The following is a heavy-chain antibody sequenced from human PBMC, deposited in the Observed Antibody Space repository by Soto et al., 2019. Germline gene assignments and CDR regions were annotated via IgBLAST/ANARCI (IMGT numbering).Heavy chain of an antibody. D-gene: IGHD5-18*01. J-gene: IGHJ4*02. CDR2: INPNSGDT. V-gene: IGHV1-2*02. CDR3: ATTYSYLHV. Sequence: XSVKGSCKSSGYAFTGYYIHWVRQAPGQGLEWMGWINPNSGDTNYAQKFQGRVTMTRDTSFSTAYMELSSLRSDDTAVYYCATTYSYLHVWGQGPLATAS. CDR1: GYAFTGYY.